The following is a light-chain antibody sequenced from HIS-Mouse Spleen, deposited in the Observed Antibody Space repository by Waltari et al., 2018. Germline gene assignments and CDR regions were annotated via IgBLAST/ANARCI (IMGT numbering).Light chain of an antibody. CDR3: AAWDDSLSGPV. V-gene: IGKV4-1*01. CDR1: QSVLYSSNNKNY. Sequence: DIVMTQSPDSLAVSLGERATINCKSSQSVLYSSNNKNYLAWYQQKPGQPPKLLIYWASSPGSGVPDRFSGSKSGTSASLAISGLRSEDEADYYCAAWDDSLSGPVFGGGTK. J-gene: IGKJ4*02. CDR2: WAS.